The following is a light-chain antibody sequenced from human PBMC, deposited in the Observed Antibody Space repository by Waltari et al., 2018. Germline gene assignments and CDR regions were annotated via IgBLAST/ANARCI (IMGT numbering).Light chain of an antibody. Sequence: EIVLTQSPGTLSSSPGERATLSCRASQSVSSNHLAWYQHKPGQAPRLLIYGASSRVTGIPDRFSGSGSGTDFTLTISRLEPEDFAVYYCQQYGSSPRTFGQGTKVEIK. J-gene: IGKJ1*01. CDR2: GAS. CDR1: QSVSSNH. V-gene: IGKV3-20*01. CDR3: QQYGSSPRT.